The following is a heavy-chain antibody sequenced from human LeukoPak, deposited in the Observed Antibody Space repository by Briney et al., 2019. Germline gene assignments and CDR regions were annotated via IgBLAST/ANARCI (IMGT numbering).Heavy chain of an antibody. V-gene: IGHV1-69*13. Sequence: SVKVSCKASGGTFSNYAISWVRQAPGQGLEWMGRIIPIFGTSNYVQKFQGRVTITADESTSTAYMELSSLRSEDTAVYYCARASSGYSGYDFYWGQGTLVTVSS. CDR2: IIPIFGTS. CDR1: GGTFSNYA. D-gene: IGHD5-12*01. J-gene: IGHJ4*02. CDR3: ARASSGYSGYDFY.